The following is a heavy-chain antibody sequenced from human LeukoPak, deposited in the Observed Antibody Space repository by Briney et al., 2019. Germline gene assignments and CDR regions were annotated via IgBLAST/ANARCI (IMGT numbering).Heavy chain of an antibody. CDR1: GFTFDDYG. J-gene: IGHJ4*02. D-gene: IGHD3-10*01. CDR3: ARVNYGSGSYEFDY. V-gene: IGHV3-20*01. Sequence: GGSLRLSCGASGFTFDDYGMSWVRQAPGKGLEWVSGINWNGGSTGYADSVKGRFTISRDNAKNSLYLQMNSLRAEDTALYHCARVNYGSGSYEFDYWGQGTLVTVSS. CDR2: INWNGGST.